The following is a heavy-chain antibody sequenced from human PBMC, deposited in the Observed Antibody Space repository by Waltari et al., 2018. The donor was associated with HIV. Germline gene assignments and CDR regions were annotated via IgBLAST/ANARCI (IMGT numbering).Heavy chain of an antibody. CDR3: ARDRARTTDYYYYGMDV. Sequence: QVQLVQSGAEVKKPGASVKVSCKASGYTFTGYYMHWVRQAPGQGLEWMGWINPKSGATNYAQKFQGRVTMTRDTSISTAYMELSRLRSDDTAVYYCARDRARTTDYYYYGMDVWGQGTTVTVSS. CDR2: INPKSGAT. CDR1: GYTFTGYY. D-gene: IGHD1-7*01. V-gene: IGHV1-2*02. J-gene: IGHJ6*02.